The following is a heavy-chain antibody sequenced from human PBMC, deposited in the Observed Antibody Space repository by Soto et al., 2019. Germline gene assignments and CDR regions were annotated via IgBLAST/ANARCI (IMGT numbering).Heavy chain of an antibody. CDR2: ILPIFGTT. CDR3: ARDETGDSYYYYYGMDV. J-gene: IGHJ6*02. D-gene: IGHD7-27*01. V-gene: IGHV1-69*01. CDR1: GGTFNTYN. Sequence: QVQLVQSGAEVKKPGSSVKVSCKASGGTFNTYNINWVRQAPGQGLEWMGGILPIFGTTNYAQRLQGRVTITAADSTSTAYMELSSLRSEDTAVYYCARDETGDSYYYYYGMDVWGQGTTVTVTS.